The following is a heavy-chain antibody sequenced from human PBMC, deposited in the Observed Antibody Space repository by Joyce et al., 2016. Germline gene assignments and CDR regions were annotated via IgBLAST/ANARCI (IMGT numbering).Heavy chain of an antibody. CDR3: TRDFDY. CDR1: GDTVSINNTT. CDR2: TYDRAKWNN. J-gene: IGHJ4*02. V-gene: IGHV6-1*01. Sequence: QVQLQQSGPGLVKPSQTLSLICAFSGDTVSINNTTWNWIRQSPSRGLEWLARTYDRAKWNNDYAVSVKSRVIINLDTSKKQFSLQLNSVTPEDTAVYYCTRDFDYWGQGTLVTVSS.